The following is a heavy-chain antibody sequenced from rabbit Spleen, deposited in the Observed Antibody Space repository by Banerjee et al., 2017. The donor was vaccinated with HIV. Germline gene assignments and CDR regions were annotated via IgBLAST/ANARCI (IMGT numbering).Heavy chain of an antibody. CDR2: IYTGSSGST. D-gene: IGHD8-1*01. CDR1: GFSFSSGDY. Sequence: QSLEESGGDLVKPGASLTLTCTASGFSFSSGDYMCWVRQAPGKGLEWIACIYTGSSGSTYYASWATGRFTCSKTSSTTVTLQMTSLTAADTATYFCARDTGSSFSSYGMDLGGPGTLVTVS. J-gene: IGHJ6*01. V-gene: IGHV1S40*01. CDR3: ARDTGSSFSSYGMDL.